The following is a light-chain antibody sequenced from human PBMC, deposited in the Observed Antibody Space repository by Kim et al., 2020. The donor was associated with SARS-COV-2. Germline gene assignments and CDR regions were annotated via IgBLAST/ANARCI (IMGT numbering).Light chain of an antibody. V-gene: IGLV1-40*01. CDR1: TSNIGAGYD. CDR3: QSYDSSLSGSV. J-gene: IGLJ2*01. Sequence: QRVTISCTGSTSNIGAGYDVHWYQKFPGTAPKLLIYANNNRPSGVPDRFSGSKSVTSASLAIAGLQAEDEADYYCQSYDSSLSGSVFGGGTQLTVL. CDR2: ANN.